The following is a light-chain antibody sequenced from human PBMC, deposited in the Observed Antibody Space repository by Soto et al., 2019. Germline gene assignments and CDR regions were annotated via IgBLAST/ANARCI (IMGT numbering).Light chain of an antibody. J-gene: IGKJ5*01. CDR3: QQYNNWPPT. CDR2: GAS. Sequence: EIVMTQAPATLSVSPGERATLSCRASQSVSSNLAWYQQKPGQAPRLLIYGASTRATGIPARFSGSGSGTEFTRTISSLQSEDFAVYYCQQYNNWPPTFGQGTRLEI. V-gene: IGKV3-15*01. CDR1: QSVSSN.